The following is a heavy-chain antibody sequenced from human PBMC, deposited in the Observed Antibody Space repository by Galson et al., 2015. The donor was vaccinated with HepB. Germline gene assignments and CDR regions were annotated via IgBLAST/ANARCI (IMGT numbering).Heavy chain of an antibody. CDR3: AKDGQWLRGRWFDP. CDR1: GFIFSNYA. CDR2: FSGSGGNT. Sequence: SLRLSCAASGFIFSNYAMSWVRQAPGKGLEWVSDFSGSGGNTYYADSVKGRFTISRDNSKNTLYLQMNSLRAEDTAVYYCAKDGQWLRGRWFDPWGQGTLVTVSS. D-gene: IGHD6-19*01. V-gene: IGHV3-23*01. J-gene: IGHJ5*02.